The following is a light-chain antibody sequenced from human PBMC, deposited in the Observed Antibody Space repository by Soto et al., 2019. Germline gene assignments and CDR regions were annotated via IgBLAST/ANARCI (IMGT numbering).Light chain of an antibody. V-gene: IGKV3-20*01. CDR1: QSVSSSY. CDR2: GAS. CDR3: QQYGSSRR. J-gene: IGKJ1*01. Sequence: EIVLTQSPGTLSLSPGERVTLSWRASQSVSSSYLAWYQQKPGQAPRLLIYGASSRATGIPDRFSGSGSGTDFTLTISRLEPEDVAVYYCQQYGSSRRFGQGTKVEIK.